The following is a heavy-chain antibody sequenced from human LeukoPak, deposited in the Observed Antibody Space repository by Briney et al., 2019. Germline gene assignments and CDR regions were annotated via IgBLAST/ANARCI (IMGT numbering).Heavy chain of an antibody. CDR3: AREKTYYDSIGNYYGGVFEY. D-gene: IGHD3-22*01. CDR1: GWSFSGYY. V-gene: IGHV4-34*01. CDR2: INHSGST. Sequence: KPSETLSLTCAVYGWSFSGYYWSWIRQPPGKGLEWIGEINHSGSTNYNPSLKSRVTISVDTSKNQFSLKLTSVTAADTAVYYCAREKTYYDSIGNYYGGVFEYWGQGTLVTVSS. J-gene: IGHJ4*02.